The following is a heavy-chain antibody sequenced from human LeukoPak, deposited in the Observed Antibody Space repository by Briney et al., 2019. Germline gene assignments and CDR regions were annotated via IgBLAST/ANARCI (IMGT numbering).Heavy chain of an antibody. CDR2: IDPSDSYT. D-gene: IGHD6-19*01. CDR1: GYSFTSYW. V-gene: IGHV5-10-1*01. Sequence: GESLKISCKGSGYSFTSYWISRVRQMPGKGLEWMGRIDPSDSYTNYSPSFQGHVTISADKSISTAYLQWSSLKASDTAMYYCASGGQYYFDYWGQGTLVTVSS. CDR3: ASGGQYYFDY. J-gene: IGHJ4*02.